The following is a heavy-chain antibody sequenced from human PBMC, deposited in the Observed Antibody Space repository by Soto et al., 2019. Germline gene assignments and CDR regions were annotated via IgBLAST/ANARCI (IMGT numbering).Heavy chain of an antibody. V-gene: IGHV4-61*01. J-gene: IGHJ5*02. D-gene: IGHD3-10*01. CDR1: GGSVSSGSYY. CDR3: ARVQTYYYGSGSNL. Sequence: SETLSLTCTVSGGSVSSGSYYWSWIRQPPGKGLEWIGYIYYSGGTNYNPSLKSRVTISVDTSKNQFSLKLSSVTAADTAVYYCARVQTYYYGSGSNLWGQGTLVTVYS. CDR2: IYYSGGT.